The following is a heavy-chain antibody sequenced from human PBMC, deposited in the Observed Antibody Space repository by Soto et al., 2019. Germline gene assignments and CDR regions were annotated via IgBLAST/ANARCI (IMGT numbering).Heavy chain of an antibody. V-gene: IGHV3-30*18. Sequence: QVQLVESGGGVVQPGRSLRLSCAASGFTFSSYGMHWVRQAPGKGLEWVAVISNDGSNKYYADSVKGRFTISRDNSKNTLYLQMNSLRAEDTAVYYCAKDSTVVVTAIGSWYFDLWGRGTLVTVSS. CDR3: AKDSTVVVTAIGSWYFDL. D-gene: IGHD2-21*02. CDR2: ISNDGSNK. J-gene: IGHJ2*01. CDR1: GFTFSSYG.